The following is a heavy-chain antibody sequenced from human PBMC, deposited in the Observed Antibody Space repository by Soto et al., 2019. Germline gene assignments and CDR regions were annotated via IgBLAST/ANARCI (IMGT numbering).Heavy chain of an antibody. J-gene: IGHJ6*02. D-gene: IGHD3-3*01. CDR1: GYTFTSYG. Sequence: ASVKVSCKASGYTFTSYGISWVRQAPGQGLEWMGWISAYNGNTNYAQKLQGRVTMTTDTSTSTAYMELRSLRSDDMAVYYCARYSKARFLEWLPSSSYYYYGMDVWGQGTTVTVSS. CDR3: ARYSKARFLEWLPSSSYYYYGMDV. V-gene: IGHV1-18*03. CDR2: ISAYNGNT.